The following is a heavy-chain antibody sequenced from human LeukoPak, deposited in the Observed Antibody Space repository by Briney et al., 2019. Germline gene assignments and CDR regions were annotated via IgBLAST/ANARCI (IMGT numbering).Heavy chain of an antibody. D-gene: IGHD1-1*01. CDR1: EFTFSRHW. Sequence: PGGSLRLSCAASEFTFSRHWMSWVRQAPGKGLEWVANIKDDGSEKYYVDSVKGRFTISRDNANNSLYLQMNSLRAEDTAVYYCATYVNWVAGDVYGQGTTVSVSS. V-gene: IGHV3-7*01. CDR2: IKDDGSEK. J-gene: IGHJ6*02. CDR3: ATYVNWVAGDV.